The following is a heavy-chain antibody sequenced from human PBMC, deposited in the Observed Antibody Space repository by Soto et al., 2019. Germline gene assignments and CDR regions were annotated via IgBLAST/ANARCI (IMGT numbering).Heavy chain of an antibody. CDR3: AKCPKSTIFGGFDY. D-gene: IGHD3-3*01. J-gene: IGHJ4*02. CDR1: GFTFSSYA. Sequence: GGSLKLSCAASGFTFSSYAMSWVRQAPGKGLEWVSAISGSGGSTYYAGSVKGRFTISRDNSKNTLYLQMNSLRAEDTAVYYCAKCPKSTIFGGFDYWGQGTLVTVSS. V-gene: IGHV3-23*01. CDR2: ISGSGGST.